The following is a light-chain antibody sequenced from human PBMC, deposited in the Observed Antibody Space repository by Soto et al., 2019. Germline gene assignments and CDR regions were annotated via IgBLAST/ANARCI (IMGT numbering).Light chain of an antibody. CDR1: SSDVGASKY. J-gene: IGLJ1*01. CDR2: EVS. Sequence: QSALTQPASVSGSPRQSITISCTGTSSDVGASKYVSWYQHHPGKAPKLVIYEVSHRPSGVSHRFSGSKSGNTASLTIAGLQAEDEADYYCASYTSSSTYVFGTGTKLTVL. CDR3: ASYTSSSTYV. V-gene: IGLV2-14*01.